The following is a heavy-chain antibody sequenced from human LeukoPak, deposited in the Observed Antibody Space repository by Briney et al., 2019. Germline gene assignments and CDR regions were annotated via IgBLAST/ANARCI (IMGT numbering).Heavy chain of an antibody. CDR3: AGPKPDSTWGVEV. Sequence: SETLSLTCTASGGSISSYYWSWIRQPPGKGLEWIGYIYYSGSTNYNPSLKSRVTISVDTSKNQFSLKLSSVTAADTAVYYCAGPKPDSTWGVEVWGQGTLVTVSS. CDR2: IYYSGST. J-gene: IGHJ4*02. V-gene: IGHV4-59*01. D-gene: IGHD3-16*01. CDR1: GGSISSYY.